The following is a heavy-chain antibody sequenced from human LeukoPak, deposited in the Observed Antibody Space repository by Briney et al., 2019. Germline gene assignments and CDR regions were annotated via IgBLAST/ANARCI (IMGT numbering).Heavy chain of an antibody. CDR1: GYTFTGYY. CDR3: ARDFFYDSSGPFDY. V-gene: IGHV1-2*02. Sequence: ASVKVSCKASGYTFTGYYMHRVRQAPGQGLEWMGWINPNSGGTNYAQKFQGRVTMTRDTSISTAYMELSRLRSDDTAVYYCARDFFYDSSGPFDYWGQGTLVTVSS. CDR2: INPNSGGT. D-gene: IGHD3-22*01. J-gene: IGHJ4*02.